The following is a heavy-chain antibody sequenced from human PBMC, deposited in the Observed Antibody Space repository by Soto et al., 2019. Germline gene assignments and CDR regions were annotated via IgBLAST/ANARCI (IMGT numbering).Heavy chain of an antibody. CDR1: GYTFNFYG. D-gene: IGHD3-16*01. Sequence: ASVKVACKASGYTFNFYGITSVRQAPGQGLEWMGWISGFNGNTNYAADLQGRVAMTTDTSTSTAYMELRGLRSDDTAVYYCARIGVSSGHESPDFDSWGQGTLDTVSS. V-gene: IGHV1-18*01. CDR3: ARIGVSSGHESPDFDS. J-gene: IGHJ4*02. CDR2: ISGFNGNT.